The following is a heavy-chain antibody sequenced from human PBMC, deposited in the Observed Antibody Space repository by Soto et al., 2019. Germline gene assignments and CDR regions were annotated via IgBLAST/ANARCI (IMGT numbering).Heavy chain of an antibody. CDR2: INPNSGGT. V-gene: IGHV1-2*02. CDR1: GHPFNGYY. Sequence: ASVKVSCKASGHPFNGYYMHWVRQAPGQGLEWMGWINPNSGGTNYAQKFQGRVTMTRDTSISTAYMELSRLRADDTGIYYCARDYYAHLRASSSSFDWFDPRGQGAPVTVSS. D-gene: IGHD6-6*01. J-gene: IGHJ5*02. CDR3: ARDYYAHLRASSSSFDWFDP.